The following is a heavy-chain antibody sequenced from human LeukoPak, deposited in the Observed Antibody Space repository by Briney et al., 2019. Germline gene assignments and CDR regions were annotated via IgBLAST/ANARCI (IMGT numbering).Heavy chain of an antibody. Sequence: GGSLRLSCAASGFTVSSNYMSWVRQAPGKGLEWVAVIWYDGSNKYYADSVKGRFTISRDNSKNTLYLQMNSLRAEDTAVYYCARDGGSGFWNYFDYWGQGTLVTVSS. CDR3: ARDGGSGFWNYFDY. J-gene: IGHJ4*02. V-gene: IGHV3-33*08. CDR2: IWYDGSNK. D-gene: IGHD3-16*01. CDR1: GFTVSSNY.